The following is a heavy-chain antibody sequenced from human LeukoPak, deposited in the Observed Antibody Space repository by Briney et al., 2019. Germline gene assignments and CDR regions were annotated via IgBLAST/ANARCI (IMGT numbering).Heavy chain of an antibody. V-gene: IGHV3-53*01. CDR1: GFIFSNYA. CDR3: AREEVSSPNFDY. CDR2: IYSGGST. Sequence: GGSLRLSCAASGFIFSNYAMHWVRQAPGKGLEWVSVIYSGGSTYYADSVKGRFTISRDNSKNTLYLQMNSLRAEDTAMYYCAREEVSSPNFDYWGQGTLVTVSS. J-gene: IGHJ4*02.